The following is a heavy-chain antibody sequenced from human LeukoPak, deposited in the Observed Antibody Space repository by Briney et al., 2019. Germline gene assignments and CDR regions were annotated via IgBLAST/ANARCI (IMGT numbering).Heavy chain of an antibody. CDR3: ARWASISREPGGFFDH. CDR1: GDSVTNDFF. J-gene: IGHJ4*02. D-gene: IGHD1-14*01. Sequence: SETLSLTCTVSGDSVTNDFFWGWVRQPPGKELEWIGSFCLGRDTYYRPSLKSRVTISVDTSKNQFSPNLNSVTAADTAVYYCARWASISREPGGFFDHWGQGTLVTVSS. CDR2: FCLGRDT. V-gene: IGHV4-38-2*02.